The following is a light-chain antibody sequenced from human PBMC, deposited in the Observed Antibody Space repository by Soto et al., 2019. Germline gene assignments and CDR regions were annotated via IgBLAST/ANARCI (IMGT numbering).Light chain of an antibody. CDR2: EAS. CDR3: QHYANWPST. V-gene: IGKV3-15*01. CDR1: QSVSSN. J-gene: IGKJ1*01. Sequence: EIVMTQSPATLSVSPGERATLSCRASQSVSSNLAWYQQKVGQAPRLLIQEASTRVPGVPARFSGSGSGTEFTLTISSLQSEDFALYYCQHYANWPSTFGQGTKLEIK.